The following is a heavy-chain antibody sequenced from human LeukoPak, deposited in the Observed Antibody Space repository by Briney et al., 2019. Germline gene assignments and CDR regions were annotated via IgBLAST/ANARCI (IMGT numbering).Heavy chain of an antibody. CDR3: ARSQTGGTFDY. V-gene: IGHV6-1*01. Sequence: SQTLSLTCAISGDSVSSTSAAWNWIRQSPSGGLEWLGRTFYRSRWSTEYVVSVKSRISINPDTTKNQFSLQLSSVTPEDTAVYYCARSQTGGTFDYWGQGALVTVSS. D-gene: IGHD1-26*01. CDR1: GDSVSSTSAA. CDR2: TFYRSRWST. J-gene: IGHJ4*02.